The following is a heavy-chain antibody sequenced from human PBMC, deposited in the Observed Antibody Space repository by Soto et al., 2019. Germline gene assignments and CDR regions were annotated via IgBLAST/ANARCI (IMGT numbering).Heavy chain of an antibody. CDR3: ARAGCAVTRAYGDYYGMDV. J-gene: IGHJ6*02. V-gene: IGHV1-2*04. CDR1: GYPFTCYY. D-gene: IGHD7-27*01. Sequence: ASVKVSCTASGYPFTCYYMHWVRQAPGKGLEWMGWINFNSGGTNYAQKFQGWVTMTRDTSLSTWYMELSRLRSVGTALYDCARAGCAVTRAYGDYYGMDVGGQGTTVTVSS. CDR2: INFNSGGT.